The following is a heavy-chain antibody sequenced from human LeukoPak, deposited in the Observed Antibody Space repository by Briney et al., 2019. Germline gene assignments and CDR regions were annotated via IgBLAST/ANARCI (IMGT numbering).Heavy chain of an antibody. CDR1: GFTFSDYY. Sequence: GGSLRLSCAASGFTFSDYYMSWIRQAPGKGLEWVSYISSSGSTIYYADSVKGRFTISRDNAKNSLYLQMNSLRAEDTAVYYCARDPTPTGYYLVYYYYGMDVWGQGTTVTVSS. J-gene: IGHJ6*02. D-gene: IGHD3-9*01. CDR3: ARDPTPTGYYLVYYYYGMDV. V-gene: IGHV3-11*01. CDR2: ISSSGSTI.